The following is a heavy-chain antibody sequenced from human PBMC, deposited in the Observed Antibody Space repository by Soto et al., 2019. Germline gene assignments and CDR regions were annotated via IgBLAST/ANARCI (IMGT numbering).Heavy chain of an antibody. D-gene: IGHD1-26*01. CDR1: GFTLDDYA. V-gene: IGHV3-9*01. CDR2: ISWNSGSI. J-gene: IGHJ6*02. Sequence: GGSLRLSCAASGFTLDDYAMHWVRQAPGKGLEWVSGISWNSGSIGYADSVKGRFTISRDNAKNSLYLQMNSLRAEDTALYYCAKDGAGTPYYYYGMDVWGQGTTVTVSS. CDR3: AKDGAGTPYYYYGMDV.